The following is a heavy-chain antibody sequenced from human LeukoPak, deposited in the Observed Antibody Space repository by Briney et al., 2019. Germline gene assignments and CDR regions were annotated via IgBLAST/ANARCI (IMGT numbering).Heavy chain of an antibody. Sequence: PGRSLRLSCAASGFTFSNYGMHWVRQAPGKGLEWVAFIRYDGSNKYYADSVKGRFTISRDNSKNTLYLQMNSLRAEDTAVYYCATTTDYSNYDSYYYFDYWGQGTLVTVSS. V-gene: IGHV3-33*08. CDR2: IRYDGSNK. CDR1: GFTFSNYG. J-gene: IGHJ4*02. D-gene: IGHD4-11*01. CDR3: ATTTDYSNYDSYYYFDY.